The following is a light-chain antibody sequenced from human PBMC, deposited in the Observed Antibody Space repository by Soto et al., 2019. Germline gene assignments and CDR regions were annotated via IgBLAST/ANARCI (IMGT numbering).Light chain of an antibody. V-gene: IGLV1-44*01. Sequence: QSVLTQPPSASGTPGQRVTISCSGSGTNIGINTVNWYQQLPGTAPKLLIYSNNQRPSGVPKRFSGSKSGTSASLAISGLQSEDEADYYCATWDDSLNGHVVFGGGTKLTVL. CDR1: GTNIGINT. CDR3: ATWDDSLNGHVV. J-gene: IGLJ2*01. CDR2: SNN.